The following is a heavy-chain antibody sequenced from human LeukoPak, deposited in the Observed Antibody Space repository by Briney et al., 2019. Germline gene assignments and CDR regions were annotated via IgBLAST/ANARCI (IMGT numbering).Heavy chain of an antibody. D-gene: IGHD1-26*01. J-gene: IGHJ5*02. CDR1: GFPFIGSA. CDR3: TTDGSLITSVP. CDR2: IISKANSYAT. V-gene: IGHV3-73*01. Sequence: GALSLSCAASGFPFIGSALHWVRQASGKGLEWVGRIISKANSYATAYAASVKGRFTISTDDSKNTAYLQMNSLKTEDTAVYYCTTDGSLITSVPWGQGTLVTVSS.